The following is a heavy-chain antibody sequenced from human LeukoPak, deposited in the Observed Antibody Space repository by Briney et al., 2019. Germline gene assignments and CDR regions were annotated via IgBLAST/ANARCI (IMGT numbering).Heavy chain of an antibody. V-gene: IGHV1-2*02. J-gene: IGHJ5*01. CDR2: INPNNGDA. CDR3: ARDYYGSGSLIDP. CDR1: GYTFKDYY. Sequence: ASVKVSCKAAGYTFKDYYLHWVRQAPGQGLEWMGWINPNNGDANYAQRFQGRVTLTRDTSLTTAYMELSRLRSDDTAVYYCARDYYGSGSLIDPWGRGTQVTVSS. D-gene: IGHD3-10*01.